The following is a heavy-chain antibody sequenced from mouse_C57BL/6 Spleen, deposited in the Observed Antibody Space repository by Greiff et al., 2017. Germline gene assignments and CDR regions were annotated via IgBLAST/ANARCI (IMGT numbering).Heavy chain of an antibody. D-gene: IGHD2-5*01. CDR3: ARWSNRYWYFDV. CDR1: GYTFTSYW. V-gene: IGHV1-7*01. Sequence: QVQLKESGAELAKPGASVKLSCKASGYTFTSYWMHWVKQRPGQGLEWIGYINPSSGYTKYNQKFKDKATLTADKSSSTAYMQLSSLTYEYSAVYYCARWSNRYWYFDVWGTGTTVTVSS. CDR2: INPSSGYT. J-gene: IGHJ1*03.